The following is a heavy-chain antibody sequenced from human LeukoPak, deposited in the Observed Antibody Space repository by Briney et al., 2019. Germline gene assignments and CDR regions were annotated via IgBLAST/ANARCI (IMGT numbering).Heavy chain of an antibody. D-gene: IGHD6-19*01. J-gene: IGHJ5*02. Sequence: GGSLRLSCAASGFTFSSYDMHWVRQATGKGLEWVSAIGTAGDTYYPGSVKGRFTISRENAKNSLYLQMNSLRAGDTAVYYCARAGYSSGHYDHWGQGTLVTVSS. CDR1: GFTFSSYD. CDR3: ARAGYSSGHYDH. CDR2: IGTAGDT. V-gene: IGHV3-13*01.